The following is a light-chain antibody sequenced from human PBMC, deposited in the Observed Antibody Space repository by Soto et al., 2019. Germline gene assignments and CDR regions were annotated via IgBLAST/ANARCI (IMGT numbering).Light chain of an antibody. Sequence: EIVLTQSPGTLSLSPGERATLSCKASQSVTSRYLAWYQQKPGQAPRLLIYGASSRATGIPDRFSGSGSGTDFPLPISRLEPEYFAVYFCHQYNNSPEYTFGQGTKLEIK. V-gene: IGKV3-20*01. CDR3: HQYNNSPEYT. CDR1: QSVTSRY. CDR2: GAS. J-gene: IGKJ2*01.